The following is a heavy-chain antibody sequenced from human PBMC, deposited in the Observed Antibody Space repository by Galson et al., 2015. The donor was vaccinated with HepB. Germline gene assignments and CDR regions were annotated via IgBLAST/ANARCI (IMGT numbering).Heavy chain of an antibody. CDR1: GFTFSDSA. J-gene: IGHJ4*02. V-gene: IGHV3-73*01. Sequence: SLRLSCAASGFTFSDSAIHWVRQASGKGLERVGRIRSKANSYATTYAASVKGRFTISRDDSKNTAYLQMNSLKTEDTAVYYCTRVAAGGNFDYWGQGTLVTVSS. CDR2: IRSKANSYAT. CDR3: TRVAAGGNFDY. D-gene: IGHD6-13*01.